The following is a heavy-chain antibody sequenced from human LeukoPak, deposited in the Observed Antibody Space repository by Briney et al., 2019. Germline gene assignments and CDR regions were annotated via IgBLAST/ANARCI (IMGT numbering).Heavy chain of an antibody. V-gene: IGHV3-23*01. CDR2: ISGSGGST. J-gene: IGHJ3*02. CDR3: AKDPYYGETSDAFDI. D-gene: IGHD3-10*01. CDR1: GFTFSSYW. Sequence: PGGSLRLSCAASGFTFSSYWMSWVRQAPGKGLERVSAISGSGGSTYYADSVKGRFTISRDNSKNTLYLQMNSLRAEDTAVYYCAKDPYYGETSDAFDIWGQGTMVTVSS.